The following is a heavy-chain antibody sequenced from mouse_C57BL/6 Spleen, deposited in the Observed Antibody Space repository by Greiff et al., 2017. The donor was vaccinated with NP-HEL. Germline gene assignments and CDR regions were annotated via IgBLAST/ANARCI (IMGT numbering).Heavy chain of an antibody. CDR2: IYPGDGDT. CDR3: AGSEGLRPSFAY. V-gene: IGHV1-82*01. CDR1: GYAFSSSW. J-gene: IGHJ3*01. D-gene: IGHD2-4*01. Sequence: QVQLQQSGPELVKPGASVKISCKASGYAFSSSWMNWVKQRPGKGLEWIGRIYPGDGDTNYNGKFKGKATLTADKSSSTAYMQLSSLTSEDSAVYFWAGSEGLRPSFAYWGQGTLVTVSA.